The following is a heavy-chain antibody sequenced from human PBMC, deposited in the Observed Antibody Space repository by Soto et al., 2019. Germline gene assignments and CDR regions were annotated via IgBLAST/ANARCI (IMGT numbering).Heavy chain of an antibody. J-gene: IGHJ6*02. D-gene: IGHD3-3*01. V-gene: IGHV3-74*01. CDR1: GFGFSSYW. CDR3: ARAGVVITMYYYYGMDV. Sequence: GGALTLSCAASGFGFSSYWMQWIRQARGKGLVWVSRIKSDGSNKYYADSVKGRFTIVRDNSKNTLYLQMNSLRAEDTAVYYCARAGVVITMYYYYGMDVWGQGTTVTVSS. CDR2: IKSDGSNK.